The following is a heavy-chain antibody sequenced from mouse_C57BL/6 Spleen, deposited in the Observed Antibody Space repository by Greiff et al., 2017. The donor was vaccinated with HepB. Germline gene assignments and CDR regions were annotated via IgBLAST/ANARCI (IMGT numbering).Heavy chain of an antibody. Sequence: EVQGVESGGGLVKPGGSLKLSCAASGFTFSDYGMHWVRQAPEKGLEWVAYISSGSSTIYYADTVKGRFTISRDNAKNTLFLQMTSLRSEDTAMYYCARGAYYYGSSYWYFDGWGTGTTVTVSS. V-gene: IGHV5-17*01. CDR3: ARGAYYYGSSYWYFDG. CDR2: ISSGSSTI. D-gene: IGHD1-1*01. CDR1: GFTFSDYG. J-gene: IGHJ1*03.